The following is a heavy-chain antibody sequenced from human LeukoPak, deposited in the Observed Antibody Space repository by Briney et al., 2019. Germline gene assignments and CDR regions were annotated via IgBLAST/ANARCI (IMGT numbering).Heavy chain of an antibody. J-gene: IGHJ4*02. CDR2: ISYDGSDT. D-gene: IGHD3-22*01. CDR3: AREYDSSGQLPDY. CDR1: GFTFSSYA. V-gene: IGHV3-30-3*01. Sequence: GRSLRLSCAASGFTFSSYAMHWVRQAPGKGLEWVAVISYDGSDTYYADSVKGRFTISRDNSKNTLYLQMNSLRAEDTAVYYCAREYDSSGQLPDYWGQGTLVTVSS.